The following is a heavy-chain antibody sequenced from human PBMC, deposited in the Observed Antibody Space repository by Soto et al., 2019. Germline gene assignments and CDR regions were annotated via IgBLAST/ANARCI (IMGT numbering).Heavy chain of an antibody. V-gene: IGHV3-15*01. Sequence: PGGSLRLSCAASGFTFSNAWMSWVRQAPGKGLEWVGRIKRNTDGGTTDYAAPVKGRFTISRDDSKNTLSLQMNSLKNEDTAVYFCTTGLSSGYYNFDYWGQGT. CDR3: TTGLSSGYYNFDY. CDR1: GFTFSNAW. D-gene: IGHD3-22*01. CDR2: IKRNTDGGTT. J-gene: IGHJ4*02.